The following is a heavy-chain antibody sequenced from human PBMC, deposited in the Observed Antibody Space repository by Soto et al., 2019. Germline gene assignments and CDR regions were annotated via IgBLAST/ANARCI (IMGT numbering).Heavy chain of an antibody. V-gene: IGHV3-7*01. J-gene: IGHJ4*02. CDR1: GFTFSSYW. Sequence: EVQLVESGGGLVQPGGSLRLSCAASGFTFSSYWMSWVRQAPGKGLEWVANIKQDGSEKYYVDSVKGRFTISRDNAKNSLYLQMNGLRAEDTAVYYCAREGGTAMVSYFDYWGQGTLVTVSS. CDR3: AREGGTAMVSYFDY. D-gene: IGHD5-18*01. CDR2: IKQDGSEK.